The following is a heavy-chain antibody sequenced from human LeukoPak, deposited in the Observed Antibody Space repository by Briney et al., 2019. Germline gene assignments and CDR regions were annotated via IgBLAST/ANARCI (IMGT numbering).Heavy chain of an antibody. CDR3: AKTTNGYELDY. J-gene: IGHJ4*02. CDR2: INPSGGST. CDR1: GYTFTSYY. V-gene: IGHV1-46*01. D-gene: IGHD5-12*01. Sequence: ASVKVSCKASGYTFTSYYMHWVRQAPGQGLEWMGIINPSGGSTSYAQKFQDRVTITRDTSASTAYMEVSSLRSEDTAVYYCAKTTNGYELDYWGQGTLVTVSS.